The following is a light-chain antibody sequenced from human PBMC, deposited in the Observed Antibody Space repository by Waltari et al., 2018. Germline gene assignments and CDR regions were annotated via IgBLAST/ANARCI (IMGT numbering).Light chain of an antibody. Sequence: QSALTQPASVSGSPGQSTTIPCPGTSRDVGGVNPVSWYQQHPGKAPKLMISDVSNRPSGISNRFSGSKSGNTASLTISGLQAEDEAHYYCSSYTTSFTLVFGGGTKLTVL. CDR1: SRDVGGVNP. CDR3: SSYTTSFTLV. J-gene: IGLJ2*01. CDR2: DVS. V-gene: IGLV2-14*03.